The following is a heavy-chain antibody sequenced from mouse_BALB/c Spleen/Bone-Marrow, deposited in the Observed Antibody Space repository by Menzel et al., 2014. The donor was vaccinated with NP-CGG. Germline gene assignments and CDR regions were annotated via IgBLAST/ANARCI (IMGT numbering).Heavy chain of an antibody. V-gene: IGHV2-5-1*01. D-gene: IGHD1-1*01. J-gene: IGHJ3*01. CDR3: AKGYYGSSPFAY. CDR2: IWRGGST. CDR1: GFSLTNYG. Sequence: QVQLQQSGPSLVQPSQSLSITCTVSGFSLTNYGVYWVRQSPGKGLEWLGVIWRGGSTDYNAAFMSRLSITKDNSKSQVLFKMNSLQADDTAIYYCAKGYYGSSPFAYWGQGTLVTVSA.